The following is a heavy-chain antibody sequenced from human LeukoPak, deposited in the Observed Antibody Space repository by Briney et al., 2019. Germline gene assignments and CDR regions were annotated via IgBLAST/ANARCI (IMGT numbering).Heavy chain of an antibody. J-gene: IGHJ6*03. Sequence: PGGSLRLSCAASGFTFSSYSMNWVRRAPGKGLEWVSSISSSSSYIDYADSVKGRFTISRDNAKNSLYLQMNSLRAEDTAVYYCARPDIVATITGYYYYMDVWGKGTTVTVSS. CDR3: ARPDIVATITGYYYYMDV. D-gene: IGHD5-12*01. V-gene: IGHV3-21*01. CDR1: GFTFSSYS. CDR2: ISSSSSYI.